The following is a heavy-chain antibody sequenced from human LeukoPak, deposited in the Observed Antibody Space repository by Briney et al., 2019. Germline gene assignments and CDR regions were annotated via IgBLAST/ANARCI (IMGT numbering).Heavy chain of an antibody. V-gene: IGHV4-34*01. J-gene: IGHJ4*02. Sequence: SETLCLTCAVYGGSFSGYYWSWIRQPPGKGLEWIGEINHSGSTNYYPSLKSRVTISVDTSKNQFSLKLSSVTAADTAVYYCARHLTAGYKGYPFDYWGQGTLVTVSS. D-gene: IGHD1-1*01. CDR3: ARHLTAGYKGYPFDY. CDR2: INHSGST. CDR1: GGSFSGYY.